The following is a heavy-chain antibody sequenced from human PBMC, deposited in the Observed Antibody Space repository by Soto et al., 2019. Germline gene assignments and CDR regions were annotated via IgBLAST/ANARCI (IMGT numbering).Heavy chain of an antibody. CDR2: IIPISETT. J-gene: IGHJ6*01. CDR3: ARSQGSSTSLEIYYYYYYGMDC. Sequence: GASVKVSCKASGGTFSSYAISWVRQAPGQGLEWMGGIIPISETTNYAQKFQGRVTITADESKSTAYTELSSLRSEDTAVYYCARSQGSSTSLEIYYYYYYGMDCWGQGTTVTVAS. D-gene: IGHD2-2*01. CDR1: GGTFSSYA. V-gene: IGHV1-69*13.